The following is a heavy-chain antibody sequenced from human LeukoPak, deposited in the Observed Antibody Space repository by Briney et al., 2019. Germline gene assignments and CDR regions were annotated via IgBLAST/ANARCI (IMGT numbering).Heavy chain of an antibody. Sequence: GASVKVSCKASGYTFTSYGFTWVRQAPGQGLEWMGWISAYNGNTDYAQKLQGRVTMTTDTSTSTAYMELRSLRSDDTAVYYCARDLYAGVLTYWGQGTLVTVSS. J-gene: IGHJ4*02. D-gene: IGHD2-21*02. CDR2: ISAYNGNT. CDR1: GYTFTSYG. V-gene: IGHV1-18*01. CDR3: ARDLYAGVLTY.